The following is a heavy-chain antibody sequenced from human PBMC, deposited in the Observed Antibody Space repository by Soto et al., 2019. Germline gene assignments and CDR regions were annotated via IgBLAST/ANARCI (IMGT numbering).Heavy chain of an antibody. CDR1: GYTFTSYY. V-gene: IGHV1-46*01. Sequence: ASLKVSCKASGYTFTSYYMHWVRQAPGQGLEWMGIINPSGGSTSYAQKFQGRVTMTRDTSTSTVYMELSSLRSEDTAVYYCASQGNYYDSSGYFHYGMDVWGQGTTVTVSS. J-gene: IGHJ6*02. CDR3: ASQGNYYDSSGYFHYGMDV. CDR2: INPSGGST. D-gene: IGHD3-22*01.